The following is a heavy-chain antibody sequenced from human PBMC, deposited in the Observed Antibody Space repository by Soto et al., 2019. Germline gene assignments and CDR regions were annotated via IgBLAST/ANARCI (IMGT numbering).Heavy chain of an antibody. CDR1: GFTFSSYS. D-gene: IGHD3-22*01. V-gene: IGHV3-21*01. J-gene: IGHJ6*02. CDR3: ARQYYYDSSGYYSNYYYGMDV. Sequence: PGGSLRLSCAASGFTFSSYSMNWVRQAPGKGLEWVSSISSSSSYIYYADSVKGRFTISRDNAKNSLYLQMNSLRAEDTAVYYCARQYYYDSSGYYSNYYYGMDVWGQGTTVTVSS. CDR2: ISSSSSYI.